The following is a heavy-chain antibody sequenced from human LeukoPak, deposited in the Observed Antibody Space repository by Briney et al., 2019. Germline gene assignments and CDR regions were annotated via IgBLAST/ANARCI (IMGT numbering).Heavy chain of an antibody. CDR3: AKDRPIFKD. CDR2: ISGSGGAT. J-gene: IGHJ4*02. V-gene: IGHV3-23*01. CDR1: GFTFSSSA. Sequence: GGSLRLSCAASGFTFSSSAMSWVRQAPGRGLEWVSTISGSGGATYYADSVKGRFTISSDNSKNTLYLQMNSLRAEDTAVYYCAKDRPIFKDWGQGAQVTVSS.